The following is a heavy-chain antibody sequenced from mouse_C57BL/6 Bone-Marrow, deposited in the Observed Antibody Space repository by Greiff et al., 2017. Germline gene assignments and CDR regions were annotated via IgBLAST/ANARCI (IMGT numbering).Heavy chain of an antibody. CDR1: GYTFTDYN. J-gene: IGHJ1*03. Sequence: VQLKESGPELVKPGASVKIPCKASGYTFTDYNMDWVKQSHGKSLEWIGDINPNNGGSIYNQNVKGKATLTVDKSSSTAYMELRSLKSEDTAVYYGARSITTVVPWYFDVWGTGTTVTVAS. CDR2: INPNNGGS. V-gene: IGHV1-18*01. CDR3: ARSITTVVPWYFDV. D-gene: IGHD1-1*01.